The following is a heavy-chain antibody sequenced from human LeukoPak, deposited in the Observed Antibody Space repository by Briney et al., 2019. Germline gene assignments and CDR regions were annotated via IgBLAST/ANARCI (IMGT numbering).Heavy chain of an antibody. D-gene: IGHD6-13*01. CDR2: IISNENSA. Sequence: PGGSLRLSCAASGFTFSRNWMHWARQAPGEGLVWVSRIISNENSATYADSVQGRFTISRDHAKNTLYLQMNSRRAEDTAVYYCVRGGIARAFDIWGQGTMVTVSS. CDR3: VRGGIARAFDI. V-gene: IGHV3-74*01. CDR1: GFTFSRNW. J-gene: IGHJ3*02.